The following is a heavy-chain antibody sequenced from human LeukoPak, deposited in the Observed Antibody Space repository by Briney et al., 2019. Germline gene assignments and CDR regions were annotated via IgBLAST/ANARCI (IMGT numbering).Heavy chain of an antibody. CDR3: ARGGYYDSSGYYYRRSYYYYYMDV. Sequence: AAVKVSCKASGGTFSSYAISWVRQAPGQGLEWMGGIIPIFCTANYAQKFQGRVTITTDESTSTAYMELSSLRSEDTAVYYCARGGYYDSSGYYYRRSYYYYYMDVWGKGTTVTVSS. CDR1: GGTFSSYA. V-gene: IGHV1-69*05. D-gene: IGHD3-22*01. J-gene: IGHJ6*03. CDR2: IIPIFCTA.